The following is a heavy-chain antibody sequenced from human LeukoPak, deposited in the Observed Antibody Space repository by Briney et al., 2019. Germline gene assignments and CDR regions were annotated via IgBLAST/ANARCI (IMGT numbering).Heavy chain of an antibody. CDR1: GFTFGSYA. J-gene: IGHJ4*02. V-gene: IGHV3-30-3*01. Sequence: TGGSLRLSCAASGFTFGSYAMHWVRQAPGKGLEWVAVISYDGSNKFYADSVKGRFTLSRDNSKNTLYLQMNSLRDEDTAVYYCARESYWGSSGKGFDYWGQGTLVTVSS. CDR2: ISYDGSNK. D-gene: IGHD7-27*01. CDR3: ARESYWGSSGKGFDY.